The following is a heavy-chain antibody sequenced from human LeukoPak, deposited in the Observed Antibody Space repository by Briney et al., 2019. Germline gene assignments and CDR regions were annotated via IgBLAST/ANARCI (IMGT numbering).Heavy chain of an antibody. CDR2: IYYSGST. J-gene: IGHJ3*02. Sequence: PSETLSLTCTVSGGSISSYYWSWIRQPPGKGLEWIGYIYYSGSTNYNPSLKSRVTISVDTSKNQFSLKLSSVTAADTAVYYCARGGSGWDDAFDIWGQGTMVTVSS. V-gene: IGHV4-59*01. D-gene: IGHD6-19*01. CDR3: ARGGSGWDDAFDI. CDR1: GGSISSYY.